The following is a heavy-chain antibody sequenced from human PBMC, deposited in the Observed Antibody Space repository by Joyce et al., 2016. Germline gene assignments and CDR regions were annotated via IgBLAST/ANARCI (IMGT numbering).Heavy chain of an antibody. V-gene: IGHV2-70*15. CDR3: ARTDIKPGARDIFDA. CDR1: GFSLSTSGMC. Sequence: QVTLRESGPALVKPTQTLTLTCTFSGFSLSTSGMCVSWIRQPPGKALEWLARIDWDDDRHCNPSLKTRVTISKDTSKNQVVLIVTNMDPVDTATYFCARTDIKPGARDIFDAWGQGTMVTVSS. J-gene: IGHJ3*01. CDR2: IDWDDDR. D-gene: IGHD2-15*01.